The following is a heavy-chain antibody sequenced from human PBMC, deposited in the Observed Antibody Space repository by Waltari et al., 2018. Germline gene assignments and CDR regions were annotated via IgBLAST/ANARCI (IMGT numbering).Heavy chain of an antibody. CDR2: IDYSGTT. CDR1: GGPLRSSTYY. D-gene: IGHD3-9*01. V-gene: IGHV4-39*07. Sequence: QLQLQESGPGLVKPSETLSLTCTVSGGPLRSSTYYWGWIRQTPGKGLECIGSIDYSGTTYHNPSLKSRITISIDTSQNQFSLKLYSVTAADTAVYYCARLPLNYAVDVWGQGTTVTVSS. J-gene: IGHJ6*02. CDR3: ARLPLNYAVDV.